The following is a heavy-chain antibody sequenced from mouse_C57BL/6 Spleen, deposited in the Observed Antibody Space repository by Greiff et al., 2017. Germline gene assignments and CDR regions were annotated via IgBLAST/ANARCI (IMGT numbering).Heavy chain of an antibody. Sequence: VQLQQSGAELVRPGASVKLSCTASGFNIKDYYMHWVKQRPEQGLEWIGRIDPEDGDTEYAPKFQGKATMTADTSSNTAYLQLSSLTSEDTAVYYCTTNEYGSSAMDYWGQGTSVTVSS. J-gene: IGHJ4*01. D-gene: IGHD1-1*01. CDR1: GFNIKDYY. V-gene: IGHV14-1*01. CDR3: TTNEYGSSAMDY. CDR2: IDPEDGDT.